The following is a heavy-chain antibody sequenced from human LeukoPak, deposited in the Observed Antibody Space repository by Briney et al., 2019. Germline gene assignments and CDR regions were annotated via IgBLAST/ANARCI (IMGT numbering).Heavy chain of an antibody. CDR3: ARGSYCTATSCYMLEY. J-gene: IGHJ4*02. D-gene: IGHD2-2*02. CDR2: ISDTGFTT. Sequence: GGSLRLSCAASGFTFSDYYLSWVRLAPGKGLEWLPYISDTGFTTYYADSVKGRFTISRDNAKNSLYLQMDSLRSEDTAVYYCARGSYCTATSCYMLEYWGQGTLVTVSS. CDR1: GFTFSDYY. V-gene: IGHV3-11*04.